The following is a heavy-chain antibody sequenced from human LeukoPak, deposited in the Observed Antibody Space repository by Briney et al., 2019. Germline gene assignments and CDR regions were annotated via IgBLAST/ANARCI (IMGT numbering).Heavy chain of an antibody. Sequence: WGSLRLSCAASGFTFSSYAMSWVRQAPGKGLEWVSSISTSSSFIHYADSVKGRFTISRDNANSSLSLQMNRLTAEDTALYYCARDDNWNDKPFDHWGQGALVTVSS. CDR2: ISTSSSFI. CDR1: GFTFSSYA. D-gene: IGHD1-20*01. V-gene: IGHV3-21*01. CDR3: ARDDNWNDKPFDH. J-gene: IGHJ4*02.